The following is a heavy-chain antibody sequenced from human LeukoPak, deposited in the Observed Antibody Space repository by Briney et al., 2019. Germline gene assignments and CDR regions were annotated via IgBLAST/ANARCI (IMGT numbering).Heavy chain of an antibody. D-gene: IGHD3-3*01. CDR1: GFTVSSNY. CDR3: ARRVNYDFWSGYYTGGVEY. CDR2: IYSGGST. J-gene: IGHJ4*02. Sequence: GGSLGLSCAASGFTVSSNYMSWVRQAPGKGLEWVSVIYSGGSTYYADSVKGRFTISRDNSKNTLYLQMNSLRAEDTAVYYCARRVNYDFWSGYYTGGVEYWGQGTLVTVSS. V-gene: IGHV3-66*01.